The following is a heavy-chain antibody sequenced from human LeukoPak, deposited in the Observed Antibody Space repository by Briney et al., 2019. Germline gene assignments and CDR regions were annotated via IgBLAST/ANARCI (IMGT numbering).Heavy chain of an antibody. CDR1: GLHLSGTA. V-gene: IGHV3-23*01. J-gene: IGHJ5*02. CDR3: AKDGAQYSSGPECDP. CDR2: ISHDGMNA. Sequence: GGSLRLSCAASGLHLSGTAMSWVRQAPGKGLEWVSAISHDGMNAYYADSVKGRFTISRDNSKKTVSLEVSSLTAADTGVYYCAKDGAQYSSGPECDPRGQGALVTVSP. D-gene: IGHD6-19*01.